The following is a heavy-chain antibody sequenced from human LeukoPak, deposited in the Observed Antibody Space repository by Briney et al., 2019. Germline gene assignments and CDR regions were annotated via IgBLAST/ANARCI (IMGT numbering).Heavy chain of an antibody. V-gene: IGHV1-2*02. CDR1: GYTFTNSY. D-gene: IGHD1-26*01. Sequence: ASVKVSCKPSGYTFTNSYIHWVRQAPGQGPEWVGWINPASAGAAFAPKFQGRDSMTWDSSITTAFMDLTSLRSNDTAIYYCARQLGNYYRAFDFWGQGTLVTVSS. CDR2: INPASAGA. CDR3: ARQLGNYYRAFDF. J-gene: IGHJ4*02.